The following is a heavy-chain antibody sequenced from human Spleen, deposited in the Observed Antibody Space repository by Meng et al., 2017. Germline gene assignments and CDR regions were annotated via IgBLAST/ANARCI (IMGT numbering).Heavy chain of an antibody. V-gene: IGHV3-20*04. CDR2: INWNGGST. CDR1: GFTFDDYG. J-gene: IGHJ4*02. CDR3: ARDLYCSGGSCYPG. D-gene: IGHD2-15*01. Sequence: GRRVESGGGVVRPGGSLRLSCAASGFTFDDYGMSWVRQDPGKGVEWVSCINWNGGSTGYADSVKGRFTISRDNAKNSLYLQMNSLRAEDTALYYCARDLYCSGGSCYPGWGQGTLVTASS.